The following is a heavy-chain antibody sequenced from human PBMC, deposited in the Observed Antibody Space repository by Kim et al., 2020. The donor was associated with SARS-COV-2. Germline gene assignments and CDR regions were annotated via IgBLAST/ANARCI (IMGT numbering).Heavy chain of an antibody. CDR3: ARDRGRIAVAGANY. J-gene: IGHJ4*02. V-gene: IGHV1-2*02. D-gene: IGHD6-19*01. Sequence: AQKFQGRVTMTRDTSISTAYMELSRLRSDDTAVYYCARDRGRIAVAGANYWGQGTLVTVSS.